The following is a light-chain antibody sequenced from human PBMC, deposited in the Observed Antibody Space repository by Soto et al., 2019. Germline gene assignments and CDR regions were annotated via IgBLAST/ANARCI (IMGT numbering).Light chain of an antibody. V-gene: IGLV2-14*01. CDR3: NSYTMFGTRI. CDR1: PNDIGSYDY. Sequence: QSALTQPASMSGSPGQSITISCTGTPNDIGSYDYVSWYQQYPGRAPELIIYDVSRRPSGISNRVSGSTSGNTASLAISGLHAEYEADYFCNSYTMFGTRIFGGGTKLTVL. J-gene: IGLJ2*01. CDR2: DVS.